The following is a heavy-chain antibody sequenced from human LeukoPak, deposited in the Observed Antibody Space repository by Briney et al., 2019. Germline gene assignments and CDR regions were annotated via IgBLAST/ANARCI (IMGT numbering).Heavy chain of an antibody. CDR1: GFTFSSYA. J-gene: IGHJ4*02. D-gene: IGHD6-13*01. Sequence: GGSLRLSCAASGFTFSSYAMSWVRQARGEGLEWVSAISGSGGSTYYADSVKGRFTISRDNSKNTLYLQMNSLRAEDTAVYYCAKLGLSSSWSFFDYWGQGTLVTVSS. V-gene: IGHV3-23*01. CDR3: AKLGLSSSWSFFDY. CDR2: ISGSGGST.